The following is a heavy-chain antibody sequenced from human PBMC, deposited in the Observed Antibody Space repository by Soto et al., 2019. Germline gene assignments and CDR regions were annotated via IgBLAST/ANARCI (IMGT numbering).Heavy chain of an antibody. CDR3: ARGSPVAGSQRGFDY. J-gene: IGHJ4*02. D-gene: IGHD6-19*01. Sequence: QVQLQESGPGLVKPSETLSLTCTVSGGSISSYYWSWIRQPPGKGLEWIGYIYYSGSTNYNPSLKSRVTISVDTSKNQFSLKLSSATAADTAVYYCARGSPVAGSQRGFDYWGQGTLVTVSS. CDR1: GGSISSYY. V-gene: IGHV4-59*01. CDR2: IYYSGST.